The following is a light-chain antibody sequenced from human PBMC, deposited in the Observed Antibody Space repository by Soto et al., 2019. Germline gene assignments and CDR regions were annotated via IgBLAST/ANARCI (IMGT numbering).Light chain of an antibody. Sequence: QSALTQPASVSGSPGQSITISCTGTSSDVGRYNLLSWYQQHPGKAPKLMIYEGTKRPSGVSNRFSGSKSGNTASLTISGLQAEDEADYNCCSYADSSTYVLFGGGTKLTVL. CDR2: EGT. J-gene: IGLJ2*01. V-gene: IGLV2-23*01. CDR1: SSDVGRYNL. CDR3: CSYADSSTYVL.